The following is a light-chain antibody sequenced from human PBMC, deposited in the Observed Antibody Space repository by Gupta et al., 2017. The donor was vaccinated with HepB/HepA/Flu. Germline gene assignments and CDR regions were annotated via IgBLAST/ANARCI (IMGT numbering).Light chain of an antibody. CDR2: QDS. CDR1: KLGDKY. Sequence: SYELPQPPSVSVSPGQTASITCSGDKLGDKYVCWYQQKPGQSPVLVIYQDSKRPSGIPARFSGSNSGNTATLTISGTQAMDEADYYCQAWDSSTVVFGGGTKLTVL. V-gene: IGLV3-1*01. CDR3: QAWDSSTVV. J-gene: IGLJ2*01.